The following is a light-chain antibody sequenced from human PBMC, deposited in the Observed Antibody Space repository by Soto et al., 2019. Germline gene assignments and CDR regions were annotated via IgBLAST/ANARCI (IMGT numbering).Light chain of an antibody. CDR1: RGVSGNY. J-gene: IGKJ1*01. Sequence: EIVLTQSPGPLSLSPGEGATLSCKSSRGVSGNYLAWYQQKPGQAPTLIIYGASIRAAGIPDRFSGSGSGTDCTLTIRRLEPEDFAVYYCQQYGSSPRTLGQGTKVDI. V-gene: IGKV3-20*01. CDR2: GAS. CDR3: QQYGSSPRT.